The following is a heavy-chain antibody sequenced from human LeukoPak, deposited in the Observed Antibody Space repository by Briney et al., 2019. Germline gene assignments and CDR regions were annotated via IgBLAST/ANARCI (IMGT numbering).Heavy chain of an antibody. D-gene: IGHD2-15*01. J-gene: IGHJ6*03. CDR2: INHSGST. V-gene: IGHV4-34*01. Sequence: PSETLSLTCAVYGGSFSGYYWSWIRQPPGKGLEWIGEINHSGSTNYSPSLKSRVTISVDTSKNQFSLRLSSVTAADTAVYYCARGLGSVAADYYYYYMDVWGKGTTVTVSS. CDR3: ARGLGSVAADYYYYYMDV. CDR1: GGSFSGYY.